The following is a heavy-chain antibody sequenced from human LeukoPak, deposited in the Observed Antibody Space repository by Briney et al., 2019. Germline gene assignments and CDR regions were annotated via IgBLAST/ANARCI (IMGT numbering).Heavy chain of an antibody. CDR2: IIPIFGTA. D-gene: IGHD3-9*01. V-gene: IGHV1-69*13. Sequence: GASVTVSCKASGGTFSSYAISWVRQAPGQGLEWMGGIIPIFGTANYAQKFQGRVTITADESTSTAYMEPSSLRSEDTAVYYCARDYDILTGYNYDAFDIWGQGTMVTVSS. J-gene: IGHJ3*02. CDR1: GGTFSSYA. CDR3: ARDYDILTGYNYDAFDI.